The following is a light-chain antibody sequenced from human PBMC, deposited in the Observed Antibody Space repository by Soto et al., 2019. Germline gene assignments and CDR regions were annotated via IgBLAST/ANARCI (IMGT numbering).Light chain of an antibody. V-gene: IGKV1-27*01. J-gene: IGKJ3*01. CDR3: QKYNSAPLS. CDR1: QGISNY. Sequence: DIQMTQSPSSLSASVGDRVTITCRARQGISNYLAWSQQKPGKVPKLLIYAASPLQSGVTSRFSGSGSGTDFTLTISSLQPEDDATYYCQKYNSAPLSFGPGTKVDIK. CDR2: AAS.